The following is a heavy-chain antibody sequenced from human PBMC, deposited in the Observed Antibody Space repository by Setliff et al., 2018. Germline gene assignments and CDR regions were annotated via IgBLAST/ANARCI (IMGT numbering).Heavy chain of an antibody. V-gene: IGHV4-59*11. CDR3: ATGDFYYYMVV. J-gene: IGHJ6*03. CDR2: IYYSGST. CDR1: GGSISSHY. Sequence: PSETLSLTCTVSGGSISSHYWSWIRQPPGKGLEWIGYIYYSGSTNYNPSLKSRVTISVDTSKNQFSLKLSSVTAADTAAYFCATGDFYYYMVVWGKGTTVTVSS.